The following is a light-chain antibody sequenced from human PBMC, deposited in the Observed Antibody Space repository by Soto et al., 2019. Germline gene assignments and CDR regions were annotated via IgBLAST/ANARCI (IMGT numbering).Light chain of an antibody. CDR1: SSNIGAGYD. J-gene: IGLJ2*01. V-gene: IGLV1-40*01. CDR2: VNI. Sequence: QPVLTQPPSVSGATGQRVTISCTGSSSNIGAGYDVHWYQQLPGTAPKLLIYVNINRPSGVPDRFSGAKSGTSASLAITGLQAEDEADYYCQSYDSSLSVVFGGGTKLTVL. CDR3: QSYDSSLSVV.